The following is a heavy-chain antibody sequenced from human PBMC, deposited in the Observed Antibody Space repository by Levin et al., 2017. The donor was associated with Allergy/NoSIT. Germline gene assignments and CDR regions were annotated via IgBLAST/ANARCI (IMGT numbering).Heavy chain of an antibody. Sequence: SETLSLTCTVSGGSISSSSYYWGWIRQPPGKGLEWIGSIYYSGSTYYNPSLKSRVTISVDTSKNQFSLKLSSVTAADTAVYYCARHRGMTLWFGVSPPGFDYWGQGTLVTVSS. D-gene: IGHD3-10*01. CDR3: ARHRGMTLWFGVSPPGFDY. CDR2: IYYSGST. CDR1: GGSISSSSYY. V-gene: IGHV4-39*01. J-gene: IGHJ4*02.